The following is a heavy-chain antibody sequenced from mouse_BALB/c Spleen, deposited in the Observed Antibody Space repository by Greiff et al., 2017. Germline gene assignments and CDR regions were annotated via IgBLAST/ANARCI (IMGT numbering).Heavy chain of an antibody. CDR3: ARDAGGNWFAY. CDR2: SRNKANDYTT. D-gene: IGHD2-1*01. Sequence: EVKVVESGGGLVQPGGSLRLSCATSGFTFSDFYMEWVRQPPGKRLEWIAASRNKANDYTTEYSASVKGRFIVSRDTSQSILYLQMNALRAEDTAIYYCARDAGGNWFAYWGQGTLVTVSA. V-gene: IGHV7-1*02. CDR1: GFTFSDFY. J-gene: IGHJ3*01.